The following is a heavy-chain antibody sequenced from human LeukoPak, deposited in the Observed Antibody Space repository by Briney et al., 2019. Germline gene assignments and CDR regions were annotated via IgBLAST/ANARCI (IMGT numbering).Heavy chain of an antibody. CDR1: GFTFNTFA. J-gene: IGHJ4*02. V-gene: IGHV3-23*01. D-gene: IGHD1-26*01. CDR3: AKDRNSGTHCTFWDY. CDR2: ISGSGDAT. Sequence: GGSLRLSCAASGFTFNTFARSWVRQGPGKGLEWVSAISGSGDATFYADSVKGRFTVSRDNSKNTLYLQMSGLRAEDTAVYYCAKDRNSGTHCTFWDYWSQGTLVTVSS.